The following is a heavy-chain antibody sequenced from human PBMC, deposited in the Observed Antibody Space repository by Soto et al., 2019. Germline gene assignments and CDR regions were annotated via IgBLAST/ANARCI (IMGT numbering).Heavy chain of an antibody. CDR3: AHHPPAPLPSYYYYYGMDV. Sequence: QITLKESGPTLVKPTQTLTLTCTFSGFSLSTSGVGVGWIRQPPGKALEWLALIYWDDDKRYSPSLKSRLTLTKDTSKNQVVLTMTNMDPVDTATYYCAHHPPAPLPSYYYYYGMDVWGQGTTVTVSS. J-gene: IGHJ6*02. CDR2: IYWDDDK. D-gene: IGHD2-15*01. V-gene: IGHV2-5*02. CDR1: GFSLSTSGVG.